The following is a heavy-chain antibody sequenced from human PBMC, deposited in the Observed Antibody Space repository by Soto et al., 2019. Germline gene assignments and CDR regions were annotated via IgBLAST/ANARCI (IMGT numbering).Heavy chain of an antibody. J-gene: IGHJ4*02. CDR2: IMAYNNNP. D-gene: IGHD1-26*01. Sequence: ASVKVSCKASGYTFSNYGVNRVRQAPGQGLEWLGYIMAYNNNPHYAQKFVGRVTMTADTSTSTAFLELRSLTSDDTAVYYCARGGMGKSYWTLDSWGQGTQVTVSS. CDR3: ARGGMGKSYWTLDS. V-gene: IGHV1-18*01. CDR1: GYTFSNYG.